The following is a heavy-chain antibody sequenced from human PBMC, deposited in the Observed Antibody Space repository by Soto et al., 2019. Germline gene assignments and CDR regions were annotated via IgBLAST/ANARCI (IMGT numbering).Heavy chain of an antibody. V-gene: IGHV3-33*01. D-gene: IGHD6-13*01. J-gene: IGHJ4*02. CDR3: ARDSVAAAVQNY. CDR1: GFTFSSYA. Sequence: PGGSLRLSCEASGFTFSSYAMHWVRQAPGKGLEWVAVIWSDGSNKYYADSVKGRFTISRDNSKNTLYLQMVSLTAEDTAVYYCARDSVAAAVQNYWGQGALVTVSS. CDR2: IWSDGSNK.